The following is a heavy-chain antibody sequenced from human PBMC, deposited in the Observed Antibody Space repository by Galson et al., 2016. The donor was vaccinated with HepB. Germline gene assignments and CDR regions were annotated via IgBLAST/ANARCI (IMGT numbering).Heavy chain of an antibody. Sequence: SLRLSCAVSGFIFNNYDMHWVRQAPGKGLEWVAVISSDARNKDFADSVKGRLTISRDNSDNTLYLQMDSLRADDAAVYYCAKDGGDGHKPDYWGQGTLVTVSS. CDR2: ISSDARNK. D-gene: IGHD5-24*01. J-gene: IGHJ4*02. CDR1: GFIFNNYD. V-gene: IGHV3-30-3*02. CDR3: AKDGGDGHKPDY.